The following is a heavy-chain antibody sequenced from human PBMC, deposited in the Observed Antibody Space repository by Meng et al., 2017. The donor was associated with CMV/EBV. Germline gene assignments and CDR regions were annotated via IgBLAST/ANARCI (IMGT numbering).Heavy chain of an antibody. V-gene: IGHV1-2*02. CDR1: GYTFTGYY. CDR3: ARESHGTTGTTPVDWFDP. D-gene: IGHD1-1*01. CDR2: INPNSDGT. J-gene: IGHJ5*02. Sequence: ASVKVSCKASGYTFTGYYMHWVRQAPGQGLEWMGWINPNSDGTNYAQKFQGRVTMTRDTSISTAYMELSRLRSDDTAVYYCARESHGTTGTTPVDWFDPWGQGTLVTVSS.